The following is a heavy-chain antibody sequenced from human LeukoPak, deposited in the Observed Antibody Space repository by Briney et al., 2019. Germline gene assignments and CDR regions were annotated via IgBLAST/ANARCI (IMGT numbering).Heavy chain of an antibody. J-gene: IGHJ3*02. CDR1: GGTFSSYA. D-gene: IGHD3-9*01. CDR2: IIPIFGTA. Sequence: SVKVSCKASGGTFSSYAISWVRQAPGQGLEWMGGIIPIFGTANYAQKFQGRVTITADESTSTAYMELSSLRSEDTAVYYCARGILTGSDAFDIWGQGTMVTVSS. V-gene: IGHV1-69*13. CDR3: ARGILTGSDAFDI.